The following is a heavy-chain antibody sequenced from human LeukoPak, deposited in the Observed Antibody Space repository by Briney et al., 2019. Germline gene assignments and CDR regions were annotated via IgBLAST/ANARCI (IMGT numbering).Heavy chain of an antibody. CDR2: NNHIGSA. J-gene: IGHJ4*02. Sequence: SITGTVSGGSISTYYWSWIRQSPGKGLEWIGYNNHIGSANYNPSLRSRVTISVDTSKNQFSLKLNSLTAADTAVYYCAGNLDTAMATSFDCWGQGTLVTVSS. CDR1: GGSISTYY. V-gene: IGHV4-59*01. D-gene: IGHD5-18*01. CDR3: AGNLDTAMATSFDC.